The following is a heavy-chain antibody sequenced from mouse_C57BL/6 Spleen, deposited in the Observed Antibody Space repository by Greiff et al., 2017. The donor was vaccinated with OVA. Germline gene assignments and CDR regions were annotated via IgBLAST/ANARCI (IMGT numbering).Heavy chain of an antibody. CDR3: ARRDSEGAWFAY. CDR2: IYPRSGNT. CDR1: GYTFTSYG. D-gene: IGHD2-12*01. Sequence: QVQLQQSGAELARPGAPLKLSCKASGYTFTSYGISWVKQRSGQGLEWIGEIYPRSGNTYYNEKFKGKATLTADKSSSTAYMELRSLTSEDSAVYFCARRDSEGAWFAYWGQGTLVTVSA. V-gene: IGHV1-81*01. J-gene: IGHJ3*01.